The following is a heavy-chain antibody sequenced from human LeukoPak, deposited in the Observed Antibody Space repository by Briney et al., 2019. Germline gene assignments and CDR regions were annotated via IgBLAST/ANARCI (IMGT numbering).Heavy chain of an antibody. CDR2: ISSSSSTI. CDR1: GFTFSSYS. CDR3: ARDQDYGRVFYYYYYMDV. V-gene: IGHV3-48*04. Sequence: GGSLRLSCAASGFTFSSYSMNWVRQAPGKGLEWVSYISSSSSTIYYADSVKGRFTISRDNAKNSLYLQMNSLRAEDTAMYYCARDQDYGRVFYYYYYMDVWGKGTTVTVSS. J-gene: IGHJ6*03. D-gene: IGHD4-17*01.